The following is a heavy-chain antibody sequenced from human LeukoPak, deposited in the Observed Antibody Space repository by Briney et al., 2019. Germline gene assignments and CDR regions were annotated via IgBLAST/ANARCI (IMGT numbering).Heavy chain of an antibody. CDR1: GFTFTSYS. CDR3: ARTVAVPLLVPDEASDI. CDR2: ISSSGSYI. J-gene: IGHJ3*02. D-gene: IGHD2-2*01. V-gene: IGHV3-21*01. Sequence: RGGSLRLSCAASGFTFTSYSMGWVRHAPEKGLEWVSSISSSGSYIYYAGSVKGRFTIPRDHAKNSLYRQRNRLRAEDTACFYVARTVAVPLLVPDEASDIWGQGTMLTVSS.